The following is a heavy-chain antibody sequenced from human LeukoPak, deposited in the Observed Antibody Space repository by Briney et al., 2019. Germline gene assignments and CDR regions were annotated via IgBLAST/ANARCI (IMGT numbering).Heavy chain of an antibody. D-gene: IGHD3/OR15-3a*01. CDR3: ARGAWTAYYFDY. CDR2: IKSDEITT. CDR1: GFTFSSYYW. J-gene: IGHJ4*02. V-gene: IGHV3-74*01. Sequence: RPGGSLRLSFAASGFTFSSYYWMHWVRQAPGKGLVWVSRIKSDEITTNYADSVKGRFTISRDNAKNTLYLQMNSLRAEDTAVYYCARGAWTAYYFDYWGQGTLVTVSS.